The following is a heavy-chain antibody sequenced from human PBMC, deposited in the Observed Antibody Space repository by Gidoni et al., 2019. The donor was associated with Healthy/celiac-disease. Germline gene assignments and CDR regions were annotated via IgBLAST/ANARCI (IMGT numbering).Heavy chain of an antibody. D-gene: IGHD2-2*01. CDR2: IKSKTDGGTT. CDR3: TTDCSSSTSCWGYSSSPFDY. V-gene: IGHV3-15*01. Sequence: EVQLVESGGGLVKPGGSLRLTCAGSGLTVSNAWMGWVGQAPGKGLEWVGRIKSKTDGGTTDYAAPVKVRFTISRDDSKNTLYLQMNSLKTEDTAVYYCTTDCSSSTSCWGYSSSPFDYWGQGTLVTVSS. J-gene: IGHJ4*02. CDR1: GLTVSNAW.